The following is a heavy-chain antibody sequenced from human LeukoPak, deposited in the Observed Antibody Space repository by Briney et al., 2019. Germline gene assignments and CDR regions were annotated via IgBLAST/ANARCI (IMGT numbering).Heavy chain of an antibody. CDR2: IKSKTDGGTT. V-gene: IGHV3-15*01. CDR3: TTDRYYDAAYTT. D-gene: IGHD3-16*01. CDR1: GFTFSNAW. Sequence: GGSLRRSCAASGFTFSNAWMSWVRQAPGKGLEWVGRIKSKTDGGTTDYGSPVKGRFTISRDDSKNTLYLRMNSLKTEDTALYYCTTDRYYDAAYTTWGQGTLVTVSS. J-gene: IGHJ4*02.